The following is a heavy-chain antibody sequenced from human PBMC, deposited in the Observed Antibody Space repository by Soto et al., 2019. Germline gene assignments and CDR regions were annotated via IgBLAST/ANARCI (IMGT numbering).Heavy chain of an antibody. CDR3: AKDQGSSWYEIDY. D-gene: IGHD6-13*01. CDR2: ISGSGGST. V-gene: IGHV3-23*01. J-gene: IGHJ4*02. Sequence: GGSLRLSCAASGFTFSTYAMSWVRQAPGKGLEWVSAISGSGGSTYYADSVKGRFTISRDNSKNTLYLQMNSLRAEDTAVYYCAKDQGSSWYEIDYWGQGTLVTVSS. CDR1: GFTFSTYA.